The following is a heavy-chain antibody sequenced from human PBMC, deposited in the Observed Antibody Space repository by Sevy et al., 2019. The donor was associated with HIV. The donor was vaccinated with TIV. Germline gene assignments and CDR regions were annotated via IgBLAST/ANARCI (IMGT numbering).Heavy chain of an antibody. CDR2: ISSSSDSSRTL. V-gene: IGHV3-48*01. CDR1: GFTFTNYW. CDR3: ARPDLSGWYFDF. D-gene: IGHD6-19*01. Sequence: GGSLRLSCAASGFTFTNYWMHWVRQAPGKGLVWVSYISSSSDSSRTLYYADSVKGRFSISRDNAKNSVHLQMTSLRVEDTAVYYCARPDLSGWYFDFWGHGTLVTVSS. J-gene: IGHJ4*01.